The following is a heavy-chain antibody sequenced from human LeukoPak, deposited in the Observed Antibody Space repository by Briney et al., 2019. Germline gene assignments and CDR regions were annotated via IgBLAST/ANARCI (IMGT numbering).Heavy chain of an antibody. CDR3: AKAGPAVAGTSYSVWYFDL. D-gene: IGHD6-19*01. CDR1: GFTFSSYG. CDR2: ISYDGSNK. V-gene: IGHV3-30*18. Sequence: GGSLRLSCAASGFTFSSYGMHWVRQAPGKGLEWVAVISYDGSNKYYADSVKGRFTISRDNSKNTLYLQMNSLRAEDTAVYYCAKAGPAVAGTSYSVWYFDLWGRGTLVTVSS. J-gene: IGHJ2*01.